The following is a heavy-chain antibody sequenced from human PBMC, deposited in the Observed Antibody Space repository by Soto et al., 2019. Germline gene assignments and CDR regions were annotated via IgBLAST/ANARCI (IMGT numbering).Heavy chain of an antibody. CDR2: IYYSGST. Sequence: SETLSLTCTVSGLSITSSSYYWGLIRKPPGKGLEWIGSIYYSGSTYYNPSLKSRVTISVDTSKNQFSLKLSSVTAADTAVYYCARQPPPRKYYDILTGYLVSFYYYGMDVWGQGTTVT. CDR3: ARQPPPRKYYDILTGYLVSFYYYGMDV. D-gene: IGHD3-9*01. J-gene: IGHJ6*02. V-gene: IGHV4-39*01. CDR1: GLSITSSSYY.